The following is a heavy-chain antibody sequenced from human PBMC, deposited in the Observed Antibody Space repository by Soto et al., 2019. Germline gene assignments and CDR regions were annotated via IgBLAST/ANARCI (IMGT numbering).Heavy chain of an antibody. CDR1: GFLFSTYW. J-gene: IGHJ4*02. V-gene: IGHV3-74*01. Sequence: EVQLVESGGGLVQPGGSLRLSCAASGFLFSTYWMFWVRQVPRKGLLWVSRIKRDGSSTSYADSVKGRFTISRDNTKKTLYLQMTSRRAEDTAGDYCAIGGGDENYFDHWGQGILVTV. D-gene: IGHD2-21*01. CDR3: AIGGGDENYFDH. CDR2: IKRDGSST.